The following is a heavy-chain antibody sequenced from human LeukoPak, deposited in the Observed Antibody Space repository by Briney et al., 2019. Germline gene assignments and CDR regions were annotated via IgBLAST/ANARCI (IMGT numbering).Heavy chain of an antibody. CDR2: ISAYNGNT. Sequence: ASVKVSCKASGYTFTSYGISWVRQAPGQGLEWMGGISAYNGNTNYAQKLQGRVTMTTDTSTSTAYMELRSLRSDDTAVYYCARDETYYYDSSGYLVFDYWGQGTLVTVSS. D-gene: IGHD3-22*01. CDR1: GYTFTSYG. J-gene: IGHJ4*02. CDR3: ARDETYYYDSSGYLVFDY. V-gene: IGHV1-18*01.